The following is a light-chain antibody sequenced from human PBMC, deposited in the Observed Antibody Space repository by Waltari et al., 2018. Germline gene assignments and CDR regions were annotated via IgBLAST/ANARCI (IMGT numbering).Light chain of an antibody. V-gene: IGKV3-20*01. J-gene: IGKJ4*01. CDR2: GAS. Sequence: EIVLTQSPGTLSLSPGERATLSCRASQTVRTTYLAWYKQKPGQAPTLVIYGASSRAAGIPDRFSGSGSGTDFSLTISSLEPEDFAVYYCQQYDISPLTFGGGTKVEIK. CDR1: QTVRTTY. CDR3: QQYDISPLT.